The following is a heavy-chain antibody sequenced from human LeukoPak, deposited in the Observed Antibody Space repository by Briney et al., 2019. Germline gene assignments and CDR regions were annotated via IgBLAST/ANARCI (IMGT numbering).Heavy chain of an antibody. V-gene: IGHV1-18*01. CDR1: GYTFTSYG. J-gene: IGHJ4*02. CDR3: ARDGYYYDSSGYPVDY. D-gene: IGHD3-22*01. CDR2: ISAYNGNT. Sequence: ASVKVSCKASGYTFTSYGISWVRQAPGQGLEWMGLISAYNGNTNYAQKLQGRVTMTTDTSTSTAYMELRSLRSDDTAVYYCARDGYYYDSSGYPVDYWGQGTLVTVSS.